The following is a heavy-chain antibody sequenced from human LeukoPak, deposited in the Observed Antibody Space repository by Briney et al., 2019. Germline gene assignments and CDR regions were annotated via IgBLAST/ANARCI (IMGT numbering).Heavy chain of an antibody. Sequence: PGGSLRLSSAASGFSFSVYEMHWVRQAPGRGLEWIADISGSDTSTYYADSVKGRFTISRDNAKNSLYLQMNRLRVEDTAVYYCTTLTVASNFDYWGQGTLVTVSS. CDR3: TTLTVASNFDY. J-gene: IGHJ4*02. CDR1: GFSFSVYE. D-gene: IGHD6-19*01. CDR2: ISGSDTST. V-gene: IGHV3-48*03.